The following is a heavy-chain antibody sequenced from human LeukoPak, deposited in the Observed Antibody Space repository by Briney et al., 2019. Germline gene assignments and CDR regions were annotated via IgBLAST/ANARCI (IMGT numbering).Heavy chain of an antibody. CDR2: ICGSGGST. D-gene: IGHD6-19*01. CDR1: GFTFSSYA. J-gene: IGHJ4*02. V-gene: IGHV3-23*01. CDR3: AKAMAVAGTLIGY. Sequence: GGSLRLSCAASGFTFSSYAMSWVRQAPGEGLEWVSGICGSGGSTYYADSVKGRFTITRDNSKNILYLQMNSLRAEDTAVYYCAKAMAVAGTLIGYWGQGTLVTVSS.